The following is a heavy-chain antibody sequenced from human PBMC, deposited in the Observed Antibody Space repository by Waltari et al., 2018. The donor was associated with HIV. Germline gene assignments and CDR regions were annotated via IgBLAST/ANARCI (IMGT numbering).Heavy chain of an antibody. CDR1: GFTFSSYG. V-gene: IGHV3-30*18. CDR3: AKDTRYYYDHTDPYHFDS. D-gene: IGHD3-22*01. CDR2: VSYEGSTK. J-gene: IGHJ4*02. Sequence: QVQLVESGGGVVQPGRSLRLSCAASGFTFSSYGLHWVRQAPGKGLEWVAVVSYEGSTKYYGDSVEGRFTVSRDNSKSTLHLQMNSLRAEDTAVYYCAKDTRYYYDHTDPYHFDSWGQGTLVTVSS.